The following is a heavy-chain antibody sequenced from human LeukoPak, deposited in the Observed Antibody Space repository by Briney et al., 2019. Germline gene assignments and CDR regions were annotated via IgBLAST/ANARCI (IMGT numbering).Heavy chain of an antibody. J-gene: IGHJ4*02. CDR2: INHSGST. V-gene: IGHV4-34*01. D-gene: IGHD6-19*01. CDR1: GGSFSGYY. CDR3: ARDIRYSSGWYHDY. Sequence: SETLSLTCAVYGGSFSGYYWSWIRQPPGKGLEWIGEINHSGSTNYNPSLKSRVTISVDTSKNQFSLKLSSVTAADTAVYYCARDIRYSSGWYHDYWGQGTLVTVSS.